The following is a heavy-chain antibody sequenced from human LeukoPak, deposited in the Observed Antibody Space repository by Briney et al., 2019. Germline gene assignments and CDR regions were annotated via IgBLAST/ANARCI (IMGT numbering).Heavy chain of an antibody. J-gene: IGHJ4*01. CDR2: INPNGGGT. CDR3: ATDLGSSWIY. CDR1: GYTFTGYY. Sequence: ASVKVSCKASGYTFTGYYLHWVRQAPGQGLEWMGRINPNGGGTNYAQKFQGRVTMTRDTSISTAYMELSRLSSDDTAVYYCATDLGSSWIYWGQGTLVTVSS. V-gene: IGHV1-2*06. D-gene: IGHD6-13*01.